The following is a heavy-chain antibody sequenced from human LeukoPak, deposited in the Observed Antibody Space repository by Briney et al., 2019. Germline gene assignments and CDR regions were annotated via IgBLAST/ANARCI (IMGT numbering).Heavy chain of an antibody. Sequence: SEILSLTCAVSGGSFSGYYWSWIRQPPGKGLEWIGEINHSGSTNYNPSLKSRVTISVDTSKNQFSLKLSSVTAADTAVYYCARGQRKYSYGFPPDYYYYYGMDVWGQGTTVTVSS. D-gene: IGHD5-18*01. J-gene: IGHJ6*02. CDR3: ARGQRKYSYGFPPDYYYYYGMDV. CDR2: INHSGST. CDR1: GGSFSGYY. V-gene: IGHV4-34*01.